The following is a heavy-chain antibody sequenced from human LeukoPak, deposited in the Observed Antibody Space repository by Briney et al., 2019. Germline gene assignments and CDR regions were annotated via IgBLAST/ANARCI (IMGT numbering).Heavy chain of an antibody. J-gene: IGHJ3*02. CDR3: ARYPFYYGWGSPRFFDI. Sequence: PSETLSLTCTVSGGSISSSSYYWGWIRQPPGKGLEWIGSIYYSGSTYYNPSLKSRVTISVDTSKNQFSLKLSSVTAADTAVYYCARYPFYYGWGSPRFFDIWGKGTMVTVFS. D-gene: IGHD3-10*01. CDR2: IYYSGST. CDR1: GGSISSSSYY. V-gene: IGHV4-39*01.